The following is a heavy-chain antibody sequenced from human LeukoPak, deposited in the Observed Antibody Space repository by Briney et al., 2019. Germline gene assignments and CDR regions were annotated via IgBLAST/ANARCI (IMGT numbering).Heavy chain of an antibody. CDR1: GFIFRNYA. CDR2: IVGSGGSA. J-gene: IGHJ6*03. Sequence: PGGSLKLSCAASGFIFRNYAMTWVRQAPGKGLEWVSTIVGSGGSAYYADSVKGRFTISRDNSKNTLYLQMNSLRAEDTAVYYCAKDGTAYCGGDCYSDDYYYYMDVWGKGTTVTVSS. V-gene: IGHV3-23*01. D-gene: IGHD2-21*01. CDR3: AKDGTAYCGGDCYSDDYYYYMDV.